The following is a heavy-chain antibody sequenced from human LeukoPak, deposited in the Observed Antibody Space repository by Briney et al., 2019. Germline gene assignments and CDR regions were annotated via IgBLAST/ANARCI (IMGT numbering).Heavy chain of an antibody. CDR3: ARGVKQIVVVTAQHYLDY. J-gene: IGHJ4*02. V-gene: IGHV3-21*01. CDR2: ITSTTTYI. CDR1: GFTFSSYA. Sequence: GGSLRLSCAASGFTFSSYAMSWVRQAPGKGLEWVSSITSTTTYINYADSLKGRSTISRDNAESSLCLQMNSLRAEDTAVYYCARGVKQIVVVTAQHYLDYWGQGTLVTVSS. D-gene: IGHD2-21*02.